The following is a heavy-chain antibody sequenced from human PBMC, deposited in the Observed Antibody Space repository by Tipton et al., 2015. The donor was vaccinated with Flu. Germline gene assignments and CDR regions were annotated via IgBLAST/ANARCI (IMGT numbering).Heavy chain of an antibody. CDR2: SGST. J-gene: IGHJ6*02. D-gene: IGHD3/OR15-3a*01. CDR1: GDSISRFY. Sequence: TLSLTCTVSGDSISRFYWSWIRQPPGKGLEWIGYSGSTNYNPSLKNRVTISLDTSKNQSSLQLKSVTASDTAVYYCARLKLFALVNHSYYYGLDVWAKGPRSPSP. V-gene: IGHV4-59*08. CDR3: ARLKLFALVNHSYYYGLDV.